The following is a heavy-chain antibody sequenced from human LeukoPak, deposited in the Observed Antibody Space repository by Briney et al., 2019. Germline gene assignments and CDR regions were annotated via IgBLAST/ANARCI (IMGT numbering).Heavy chain of an antibody. J-gene: IGHJ6*02. D-gene: IGHD2-2*01. CDR1: GYTFTSYG. CDR2: SSAYNGNT. Sequence: GASVKVSCKASGYTFTSYGISWVRQAPGQGLEWMGWSSAYNGNTNYAQKLQGRVTMTTDTSTSTAYMELRSLRSDDTAVYYCARNKYPEGGIVVVPANYYYYGMDVWGQGTTVTVSS. CDR3: ARNKYPEGGIVVVPANYYYYGMDV. V-gene: IGHV1-18*01.